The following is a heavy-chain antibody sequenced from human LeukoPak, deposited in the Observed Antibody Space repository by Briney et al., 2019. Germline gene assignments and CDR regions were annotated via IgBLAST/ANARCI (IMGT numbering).Heavy chain of an antibody. Sequence: GGSLRLSCVASGFTYRRYSMNWVRQAPGKGLEWVSTISSGSDYIYHADSVRGRFTISRDNARNSLYLQMNSLRAEDTALYYCAKDIGPNSSSWYSGGAFDIWGQGTMVTVSS. V-gene: IGHV3-21*04. CDR2: ISSGSDYI. D-gene: IGHD6-13*01. CDR1: GFTYRRYS. CDR3: AKDIGPNSSSWYSGGAFDI. J-gene: IGHJ3*02.